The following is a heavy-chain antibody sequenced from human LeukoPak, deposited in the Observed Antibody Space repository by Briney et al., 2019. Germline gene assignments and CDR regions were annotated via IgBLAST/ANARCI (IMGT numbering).Heavy chain of an antibody. Sequence: TPGGSLRLSCAASGFTFSDYYMSWIRQAPGKGLEWVSYISSSGSTIYYADSVKGRFTISRDNAKNSLYLQMNSLRAEDTALYYCARGRAHGPSKPAAGTGDYYYYYMDVWGKGTTVTVSS. CDR2: ISSSGSTI. CDR3: ARGRAHGPSKPAAGTGDYYYYYMDV. CDR1: GFTFSDYY. D-gene: IGHD6-13*01. V-gene: IGHV3-11*01. J-gene: IGHJ6*03.